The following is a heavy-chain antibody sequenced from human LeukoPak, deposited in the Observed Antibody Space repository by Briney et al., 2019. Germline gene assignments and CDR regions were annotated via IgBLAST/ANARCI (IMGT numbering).Heavy chain of an antibody. CDR1: GGSITSSFYY. CDR2: IYDGGST. CDR3: ARVYGDYLYYYGMDV. Sequence: SETLSLTCSVSGGSITSSFYYWGWIRQPPGKGLEWIGSIYDGGSTYYNPSLKSRVTISVETSKNQFSLRLTSVTAADTAVYYCARVYGDYLYYYGMDVWGQGTTVTVSS. J-gene: IGHJ6*02. V-gene: IGHV4-39*07. D-gene: IGHD4-17*01.